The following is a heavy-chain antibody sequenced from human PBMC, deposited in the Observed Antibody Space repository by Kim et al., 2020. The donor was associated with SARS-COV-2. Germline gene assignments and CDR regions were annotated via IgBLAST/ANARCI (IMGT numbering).Heavy chain of an antibody. CDR2: INYSGST. V-gene: IGHV4-59*08. Sequence: AETLSLSCTVSGGSISSYYWSWIRQPPGKGLEWIGYINYSGSTNYNPSLKRRVIISVDTSKNHILLMLMSVTAADTAVVYCARHWGITTFGLVIRPYY. D-gene: IGHD3-3*01. J-gene: IGHJ6*01. CDR1: GGSISSYY. CDR3: ARHWGITTFGLVIRPYY.